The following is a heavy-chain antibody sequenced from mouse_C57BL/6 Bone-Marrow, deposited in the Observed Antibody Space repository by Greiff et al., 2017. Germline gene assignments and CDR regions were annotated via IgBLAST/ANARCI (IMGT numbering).Heavy chain of an antibody. J-gene: IGHJ4*01. D-gene: IGHD1-1*01. Sequence: EVMLVESGGGLVKPGGSLKLSCAASGFTFSSYAMSWVRQTPEKRLEWVATISDGGSYTYYPDNVKGRFTISRDNAKNNLYLQMSHLKSEDTAMYYCARALPKYPLYYYCSTSYAMDYWGQGTSVTVSS. CDR1: GFTFSSYA. CDR3: ARALPKYPLYYYCSTSYAMDY. V-gene: IGHV5-4*03. CDR2: ISDGGSYT.